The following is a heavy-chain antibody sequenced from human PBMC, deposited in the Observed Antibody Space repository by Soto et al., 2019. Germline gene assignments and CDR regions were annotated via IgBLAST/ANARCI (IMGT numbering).Heavy chain of an antibody. CDR1: GFTFSSYG. J-gene: IGHJ4*02. CDR2: IWYDGSNK. CDR3: ARDGLYCSGGSCYPGGFDY. V-gene: IGHV3-33*01. D-gene: IGHD2-15*01. Sequence: QVQLVESGGGVVQPGRSLRLSCAASGFTFSSYGMHWVRQAPGKGLEWVAVIWYDGSNKYYADSVKGRFTISRDNSKNKLYLQMNSLRAEDTAVYYCARDGLYCSGGSCYPGGFDYWGQGTLVTVSS.